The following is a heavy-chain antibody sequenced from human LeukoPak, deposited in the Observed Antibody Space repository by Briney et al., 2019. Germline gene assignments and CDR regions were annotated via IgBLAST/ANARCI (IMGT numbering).Heavy chain of an antibody. CDR2: IVDSGSDK. CDR1: GFTFRNYA. D-gene: IGHD5-18*01. Sequence: PGGSLRLSCVASGFTFRNYAMRWFRQAPGKGLEWVSSIVDSGSDKYYADSVKGRFTISRDNSKNTLYLQMNSLRAEDTAVYYCAKDTPLWFNLFDYWGQGTLVTVSS. J-gene: IGHJ4*02. V-gene: IGHV3-23*01. CDR3: AKDTPLWFNLFDY.